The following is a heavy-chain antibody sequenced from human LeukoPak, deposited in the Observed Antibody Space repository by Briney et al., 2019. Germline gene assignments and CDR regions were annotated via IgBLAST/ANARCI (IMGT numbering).Heavy chain of an antibody. J-gene: IGHJ4*02. CDR3: ARDHNEYDLWSGSYIGSFDF. CDR2: VDTTGIT. Sequence: PSETLSLTCTVSDGSISRYYWGWIRQPAGKGLEWIGRVDTTGITNYNPSLKSRLTMSVDMSANHFSLRLSSVTAADTAVYYCARDHNEYDLWSGSYIGSFDFWGQGALVTVSS. V-gene: IGHV4-4*07. D-gene: IGHD3-3*01. CDR1: DGSISRYY.